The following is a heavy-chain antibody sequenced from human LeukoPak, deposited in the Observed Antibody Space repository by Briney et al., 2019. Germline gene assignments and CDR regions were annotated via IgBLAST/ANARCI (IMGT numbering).Heavy chain of an antibody. D-gene: IGHD3-16*01. CDR1: GGSISSYY. Sequence: SGTLSLTCTVSGGSISSYYWSWIRQPPGKGLEWIGYIHYSGSTNYNPSLKSRVTISADTSMHLFSLKLSSVTAADTAVYYCARAGSYYVIDYWGQGTLVTVSS. CDR2: IHYSGST. J-gene: IGHJ4*02. V-gene: IGHV4-59*01. CDR3: ARAGSYYVIDY.